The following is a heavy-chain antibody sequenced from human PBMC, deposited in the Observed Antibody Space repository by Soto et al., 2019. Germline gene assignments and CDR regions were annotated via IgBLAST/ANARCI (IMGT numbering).Heavy chain of an antibody. Sequence: PSETLSLTCTVSGGSISSGGYYWSWIRQHPGKGLEWIGYIYYSGSTYYNPSLKSRVTISVDTSKNQFSLKLSSVTAADTAVYYCAASCVACGGFNYYGMDVWGQGTTVTVS. CDR1: GGSISSGGYY. J-gene: IGHJ6*02. D-gene: IGHD5-12*01. CDR2: IYYSGST. CDR3: AASCVACGGFNYYGMDV. V-gene: IGHV4-31*03.